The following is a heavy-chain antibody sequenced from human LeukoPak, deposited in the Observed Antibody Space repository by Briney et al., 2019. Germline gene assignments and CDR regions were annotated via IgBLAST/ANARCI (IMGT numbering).Heavy chain of an antibody. CDR1: GGSISSYY. V-gene: IGHV4-59*08. CDR3: ARLVYSSGWISYY. Sequence: AETLSLTCTVSGGSISSYYWSWIRQPPGKGLEWIGYIYYSGSTNYNPSLKSRVTISVDTSKNQFCLKLSSVTAADTAVYYCARLVYSSGWISYYWGQGTLVTVSS. CDR2: IYYSGST. D-gene: IGHD6-19*01. J-gene: IGHJ4*02.